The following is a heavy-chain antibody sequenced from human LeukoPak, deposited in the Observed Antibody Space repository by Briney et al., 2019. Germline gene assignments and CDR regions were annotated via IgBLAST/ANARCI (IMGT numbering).Heavy chain of an antibody. J-gene: IGHJ6*03. CDR3: ARTTEGYCRGGSCYYYYYYMDV. Sequence: PSETLSLTCTVSGGSISSYYWSWIRQPAGEGLEWIGRLHTSGSTHYNPSLKSRVTMSVDTSKNQFSLKLSSVTAADTAVYYCARTTEGYCRGGSCYYYYYYMDVWGKGTTVTVSS. V-gene: IGHV4-4*07. D-gene: IGHD2-15*01. CDR2: LHTSGST. CDR1: GGSISSYY.